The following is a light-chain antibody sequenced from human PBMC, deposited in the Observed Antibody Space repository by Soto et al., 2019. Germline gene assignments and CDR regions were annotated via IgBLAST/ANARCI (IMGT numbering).Light chain of an antibody. J-gene: IGKJ4*01. CDR1: ENVKFN. CDR3: QQYGSSPLT. CDR2: GAS. Sequence: EIVMTQSPATLSVSPGERATLSCRASENVKFNLAWYQQRPGQAPRLLFYGASSRATGIPDRFSGSGSGTDFTLTISRLEPEDFAVYYCQQYGSSPLTFGGGTKVDIK. V-gene: IGKV3-20*01.